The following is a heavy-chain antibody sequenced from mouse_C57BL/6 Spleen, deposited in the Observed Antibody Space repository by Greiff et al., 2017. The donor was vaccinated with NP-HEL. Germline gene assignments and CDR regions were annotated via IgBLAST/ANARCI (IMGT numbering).Heavy chain of an antibody. V-gene: IGHV5-6*01. CDR3: ARQERFITTVVAPFAY. Sequence: EVQRVESGGDLVKPGGSLKLSCAASGFTFSSYGMSWVRQTPDKRLEWVATISSGGSYTYYPDSVKGRFTISRDNAKNTLYLQMSSLKSEDTAMYYCARQERFITTVVAPFAYWGQGTLVTVSA. J-gene: IGHJ3*01. D-gene: IGHD1-1*01. CDR2: ISSGGSYT. CDR1: GFTFSSYG.